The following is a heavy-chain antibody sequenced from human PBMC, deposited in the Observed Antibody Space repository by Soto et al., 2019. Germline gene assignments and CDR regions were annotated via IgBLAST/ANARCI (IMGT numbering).Heavy chain of an antibody. J-gene: IGHJ3*01. CDR2: IGGVSSTI. CDR3: ARDSAYAFDF. V-gene: IGHV3-48*04. Sequence: GGSLRLSCAASGFSFNDYSMNWVRQAPGKGLEWVSYIGGVSSTISYADSVKGRFTIYRDNAKNSVFLQMNSLRADDTAMYYCARDSAYAFDFWGQGTMVTVSS. CDR1: GFSFNDYS.